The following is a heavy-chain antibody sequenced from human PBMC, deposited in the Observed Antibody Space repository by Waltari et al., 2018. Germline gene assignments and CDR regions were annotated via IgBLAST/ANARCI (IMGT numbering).Heavy chain of an antibody. V-gene: IGHV1-2*06. CDR3: ARSSTMIVVVHRGLDAFDI. J-gene: IGHJ3*02. D-gene: IGHD3-22*01. CDR1: GYTFTGYY. CDR2: INPNSGGT. Sequence: QVQLVQSGAEVKKPGASVKVSCKASGYTFTGYYMHWVRQAPGQGLEWMGRINPNSGGTNYAQKFQGRVTMTRDTSISTAYMELSRLRSDDTAVYYCARSSTMIVVVHRGLDAFDIWGQGTMVTVSS.